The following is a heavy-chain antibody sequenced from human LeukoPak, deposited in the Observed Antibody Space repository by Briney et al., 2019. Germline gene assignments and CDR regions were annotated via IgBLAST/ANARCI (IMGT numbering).Heavy chain of an antibody. Sequence: PGGSLRLSCAASGFTFSDHYMTWIRQAPGKGLEWLSYISTSGTTIYYADSVKGRFTISRDNAKNSLYLQMNSLRAEDTAVYYCARRVYYGSGSSQYYFDYWGQGTLVTVSS. CDR1: GFTFSDHY. CDR3: ARRVYYGSGSSQYYFDY. J-gene: IGHJ4*02. D-gene: IGHD3-10*01. V-gene: IGHV3-11*01. CDR2: ISTSGTTI.